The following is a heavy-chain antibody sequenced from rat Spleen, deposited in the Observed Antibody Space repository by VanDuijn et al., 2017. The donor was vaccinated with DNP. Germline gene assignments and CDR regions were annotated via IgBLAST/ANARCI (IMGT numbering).Heavy chain of an antibody. Sequence: QVRLRESGPDLVQPSNTLSLTCTVARVSLTSYAVSWVLQPPGKGLEWIAAISSGEKTYYNPALKSRLSISRDTSKSQCFLKMNSLQTEDTAIYFCTRVLYNGYQRHYWSFDFWGPGTRVTVSS. D-gene: IGHD1-6*01. V-gene: IGHV2S8*01. CDR3: TRVLYNGYQRHYWSFDF. CDR2: ISSGEKT. CDR1: RVSLTSYA. J-gene: IGHJ1*01.